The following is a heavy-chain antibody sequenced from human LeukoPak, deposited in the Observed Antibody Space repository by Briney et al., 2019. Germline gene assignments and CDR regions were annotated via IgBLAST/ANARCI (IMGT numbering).Heavy chain of an antibody. V-gene: IGHV3-23*01. J-gene: IGHJ4*02. Sequence: GGSLRLSCAASGFTFSNAWMSWVRQAPGKGLEWVSAISGSGGSTYYADSVKGRFTISRDNSKNTLYLQMNSLRAEDTAVYYCAKAKYYYGSGSYYDYWGQGTLVTVSS. CDR1: GFTFSNAW. CDR3: AKAKYYYGSGSYYDY. D-gene: IGHD3-10*01. CDR2: ISGSGGST.